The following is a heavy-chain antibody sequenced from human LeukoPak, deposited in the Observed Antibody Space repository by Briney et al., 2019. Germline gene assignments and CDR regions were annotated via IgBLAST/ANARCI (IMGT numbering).Heavy chain of an antibody. CDR2: INPNSGGT. V-gene: IGHV1-2*02. CDR3: ARDPGKYCSGGSCYLFPDY. D-gene: IGHD2-15*01. CDR1: GYTFTGYY. Sequence: ASVKVSCKASGYTFTGYYMHWVRQAPGQGLEWMGWINPNSGGTNYAQKFQGRVTMTRDTSISTAYMELSRLRSVDTAVYYCARDPGKYCSGGSCYLFPDYWGQGTLVTVSS. J-gene: IGHJ4*02.